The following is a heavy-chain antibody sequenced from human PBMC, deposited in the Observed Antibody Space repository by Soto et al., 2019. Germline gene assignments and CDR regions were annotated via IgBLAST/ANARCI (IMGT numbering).Heavy chain of an antibody. CDR3: ATDVPSNSGNLYVFEI. CDR1: GGTFSSYA. D-gene: IGHD5-12*01. CDR2: IIPIFGTA. Sequence: AVKVSWTSSGGTFSSYAISWVRQAPGQGLEWMGGIIPIFGTANYAQKFQGRVTITADESTSTAYMELSSLRSDDTAVYFCATDVPSNSGNLYVFEICGQGTMVTVSS. V-gene: IGHV1-69*13. J-gene: IGHJ3*02.